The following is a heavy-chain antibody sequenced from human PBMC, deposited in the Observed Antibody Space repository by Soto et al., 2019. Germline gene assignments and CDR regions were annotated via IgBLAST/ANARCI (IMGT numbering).Heavy chain of an antibody. J-gene: IGHJ6*02. Sequence: SVKVSCKASGGTFSSYAISWVRRAPGQGLEWMGGIIPIFGTANYAQKFQGRVTITADESTSTAYMELSSLRSEDTAVYYCNVKGSNYRIYYYGMDVWGQGTTVTVSS. D-gene: IGHD4-4*01. CDR3: NVKGSNYRIYYYGMDV. CDR2: IIPIFGTA. CDR1: GGTFSSYA. V-gene: IGHV1-69*13.